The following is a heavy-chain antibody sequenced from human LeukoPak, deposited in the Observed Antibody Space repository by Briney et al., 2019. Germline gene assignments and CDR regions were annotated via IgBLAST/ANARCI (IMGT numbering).Heavy chain of an antibody. J-gene: IGHJ4*02. CDR2: ISYDGSNK. CDR3: ANGAFSSPLDY. CDR1: GFTFSSYG. V-gene: IGHV3-30*18. D-gene: IGHD2-2*01. Sequence: PGGSLRLSCAASGFTFSSYGMHWVRQAPGKGLEWVAVISYDGSNKYYADSVKGRFTISRDNSKNTLYLQMNSLRAEDTAVCYCANGAFSSPLDYWGQGTLVTVSS.